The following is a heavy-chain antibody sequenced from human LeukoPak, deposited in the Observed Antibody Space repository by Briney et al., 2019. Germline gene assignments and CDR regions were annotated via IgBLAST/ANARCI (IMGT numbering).Heavy chain of an antibody. D-gene: IGHD5-24*01. V-gene: IGHV1-2*02. J-gene: IGHJ4*02. Sequence: ASVKVSCKASGYTFTGYYMHWVRQAPGQGLEWMGWINPNSGGTNYAQKFQGRVTMTRDTPISTAYMELSRLRSDDTAVYYCARDRDGYNSMPNWGQGTLVTVSS. CDR3: ARDRDGYNSMPN. CDR1: GYTFTGYY. CDR2: INPNSGGT.